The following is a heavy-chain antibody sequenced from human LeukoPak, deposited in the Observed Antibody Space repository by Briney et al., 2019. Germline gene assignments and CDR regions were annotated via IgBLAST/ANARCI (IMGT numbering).Heavy chain of an antibody. D-gene: IGHD3-16*01. Sequence: GGSLRLSCAASGFTFSTYAMSWVRQAPGKGLEWVSAITGSGSSSYYADSVKGRFTISRDNSKNTVFLQMNSLRAEDTAVYYCAKVMPVAPMGVFDYWGRGTLVTVSS. CDR2: ITGSGSSS. CDR1: GFTFSTYA. J-gene: IGHJ4*02. V-gene: IGHV3-23*01. CDR3: AKVMPVAPMGVFDY.